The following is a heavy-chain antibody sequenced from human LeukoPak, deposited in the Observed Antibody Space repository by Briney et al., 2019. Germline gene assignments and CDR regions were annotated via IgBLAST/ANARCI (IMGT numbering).Heavy chain of an antibody. CDR1: GGSISSYY. D-gene: IGHD4-17*01. V-gene: IGHV4-59*08. J-gene: IGHJ4*02. Sequence: SGTLSLTCTVSGGSISSYYWSWIRQPPGKGLEWIGYIYYSGSTNDNPSLKSRLTISVDTSKNQFSLKLSSVTATDTAVYYCASLTTVTQGYFDSWGQGTLVTVSS. CDR2: IYYSGST. CDR3: ASLTTVTQGYFDS.